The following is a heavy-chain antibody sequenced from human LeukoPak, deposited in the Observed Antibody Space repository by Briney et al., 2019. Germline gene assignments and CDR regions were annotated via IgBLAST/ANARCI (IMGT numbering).Heavy chain of an antibody. CDR3: ARKDSGRYINPFEF. J-gene: IGHJ4*02. CDR1: GFTFGSYA. Sequence: GGSLRLSCAASGFTFGSYAMHWVRQAPGKGLEWVAVIAYDGTNIYYVDSVKGRFTTSRDNSKNTLYLQMNSLRAEDTAVYYCARKDSGRYINPFEFWGQGTLVTVSS. D-gene: IGHD3-10*01. V-gene: IGHV3-30*04. CDR2: IAYDGTNI.